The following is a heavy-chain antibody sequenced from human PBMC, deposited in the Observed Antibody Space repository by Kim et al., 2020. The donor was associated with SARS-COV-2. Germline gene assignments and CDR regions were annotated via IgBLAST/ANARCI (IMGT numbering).Heavy chain of an antibody. D-gene: IGHD3-10*01. CDR3: ARHLNNSRSYCKLDF. CDR2: IFSGGTT. J-gene: IGHJ6*02. V-gene: IGHV4-59*08. Sequence: SETLSLTCTVPGASIGTYYWSWIRQPPGKGLEWIADIFSGGTTNYNPSLQSRVTISVDTSKNQVSLRLRSVTAADTAVYYCARHLNNSRSYCKLDFWG. CDR1: GASIGTYY.